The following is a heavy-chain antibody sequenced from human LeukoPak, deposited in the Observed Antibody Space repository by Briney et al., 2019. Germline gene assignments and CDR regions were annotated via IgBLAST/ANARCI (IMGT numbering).Heavy chain of an antibody. J-gene: IGHJ6*02. CDR2: IIPIFGTA. D-gene: IGHD3-10*01. V-gene: IGHV1-69*13. Sequence: SVKVSCKASGGSVSSYAISWVRQAPGQGLEWMGGIIPIFGTANYAQKFQGRVTITADESTSTAYMELSSLRSEDTAVYYCARSRTVRGVIISHVGMDVWGQGTTVTVSS. CDR3: ARSRTVRGVIISHVGMDV. CDR1: GGSVSSYA.